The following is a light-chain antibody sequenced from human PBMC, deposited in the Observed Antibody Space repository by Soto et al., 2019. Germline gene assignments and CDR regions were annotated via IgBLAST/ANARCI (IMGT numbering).Light chain of an antibody. V-gene: IGLV2-14*03. J-gene: IGLJ3*02. CDR1: SGDIGAYDH. CDR3: SSSTHSNTVV. Sequence: SVLTQPASVSGSPGQSVILSCSGTSGDIGAYDHVAWFQQHPGEVPKLLLRDVTNRPSGVSGRFSGSKSGNTAYLTISGLRPEDEADYYCSSSTHSNTVVFGGGTKVTVL. CDR2: DVT.